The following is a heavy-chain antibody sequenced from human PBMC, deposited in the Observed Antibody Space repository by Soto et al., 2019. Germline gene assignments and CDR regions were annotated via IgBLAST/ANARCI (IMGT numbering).Heavy chain of an antibody. CDR1: XGSXXSYY. CDR2: VYYSGST. V-gene: IGHV4-59*08. Sequence: SEXLSXXXTVSXGSXXSYYXXXXXQPPGKGLEWIGYVYYSGSTKYNPSLKSRVTISVDSSKNQFSLKLDPVTAADTAVYYCARLGGYYQAFDHWGQGTLVTVSS. J-gene: IGHJ4*02. D-gene: IGHD3-3*01. CDR3: ARLGGYYQAFDH.